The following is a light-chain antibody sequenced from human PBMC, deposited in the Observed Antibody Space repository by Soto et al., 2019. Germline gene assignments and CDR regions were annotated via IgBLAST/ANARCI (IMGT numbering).Light chain of an antibody. V-gene: IGLV1-51*02. CDR1: GSNTGKNY. Sequence: QPVLTQPPSVSVAPGQKVTISCSGSGSNTGKNYVSWYQQLPGTAPKLLIYEDSRRPSGIPDRFSGSKSGTSATLGITGLQTGDEADYYCGSWDSSLSAVVFGTGTKLTVL. CDR3: GSWDSSLSAVV. J-gene: IGLJ1*01. CDR2: EDS.